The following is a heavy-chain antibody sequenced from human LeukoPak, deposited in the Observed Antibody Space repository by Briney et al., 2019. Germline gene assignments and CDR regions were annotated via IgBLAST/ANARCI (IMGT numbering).Heavy chain of an antibody. CDR2: IRNDGSDK. CDR3: AKDLEAGTSGYSLDY. CDR1: GFTFRSYG. J-gene: IGHJ4*02. Sequence: GGSLRLSCAASGFTFRSYGMYWVRQAPGQGLEWVAFIRNDGSDKYYADSVRGRFTISRDNSKNSLHVQMNSLRVEDTAVYYCAKDLEAGTSGYSLDYWGQGTLVTVSS. D-gene: IGHD3-22*01. V-gene: IGHV3-30*02.